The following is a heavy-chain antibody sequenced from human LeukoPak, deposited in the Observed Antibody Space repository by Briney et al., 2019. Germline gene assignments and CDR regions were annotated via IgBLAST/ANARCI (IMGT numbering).Heavy chain of an antibody. V-gene: IGHV3-11*04. J-gene: IGHJ4*02. Sequence: GGSLRLSCAASGFTFSDYYMSWIRQAPGRGLEWVSYISSSGSTIYYADSVKGRFTISRDNAMNTLYLQMNSLRAEDTAVYYCARVPRGSYSFDYWGQGTLVTVSS. D-gene: IGHD1-26*01. CDR2: ISSSGSTI. CDR1: GFTFSDYY. CDR3: ARVPRGSYSFDY.